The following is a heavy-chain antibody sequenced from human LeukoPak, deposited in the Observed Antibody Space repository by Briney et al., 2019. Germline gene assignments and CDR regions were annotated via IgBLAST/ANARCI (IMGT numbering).Heavy chain of an antibody. CDR3: ARDRPNYYDSAEYYVDY. CDR1: GYTFTSYG. Sequence: ASVKVSCKASGYTFTSYGISWVRQAPGQGLEWMGWISAYNGNTNYAQKLQGRVTMTTDTSTSTAYMELRSLRSDDTAVYYCARDRPNYYDSAEYYVDYWGQGTLVTVSS. D-gene: IGHD3-22*01. J-gene: IGHJ4*02. CDR2: ISAYNGNT. V-gene: IGHV1-18*01.